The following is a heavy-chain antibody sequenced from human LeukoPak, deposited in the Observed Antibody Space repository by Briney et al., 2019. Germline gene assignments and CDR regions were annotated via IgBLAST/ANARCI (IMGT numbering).Heavy chain of an antibody. CDR2: TYYRSKWYN. Sequence: SQTLSLTCAISGDSVSSNSAAWNWIRQSPSRGLEWLGRTYYRSKWYNDYAVSVKSRITINPDTSKYQFSLQLNSVTPEDTAVYYCARESLLYDYVWGSYRPGNWFDPWGQGTLVTVSS. CDR3: ARESLLYDYVWGSYRPGNWFDP. J-gene: IGHJ5*02. V-gene: IGHV6-1*01. D-gene: IGHD3-16*02. CDR1: GDSVSSNSAA.